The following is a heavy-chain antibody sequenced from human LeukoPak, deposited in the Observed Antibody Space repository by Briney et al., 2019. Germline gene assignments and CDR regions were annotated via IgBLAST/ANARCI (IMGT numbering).Heavy chain of an antibody. CDR2: INHSGST. CDR1: GGSFSGYY. V-gene: IGHV4-34*01. D-gene: IGHD3-3*01. CDR3: AKDGDYDFWSGYYSRYFDY. Sequence: SETLSLTCAVYGGSFSGYYWSWIRQPPGKGLEWIGEINHSGSTNYNPSLKSRVTISVDTSKNQFSLKLSSVTAADTAVYYCAKDGDYDFWSGYYSRYFDYWGQGTLVTVSS. J-gene: IGHJ4*02.